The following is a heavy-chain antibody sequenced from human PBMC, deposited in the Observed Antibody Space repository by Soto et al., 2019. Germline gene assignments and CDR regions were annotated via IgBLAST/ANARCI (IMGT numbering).Heavy chain of an antibody. D-gene: IGHD6-19*01. CDR3: ARDPPYSSGWYAGFDP. J-gene: IGHJ5*02. Sequence: RVTISVDKSKNQFSLKLSSVTAADTAVYYCARDPPYSSGWYAGFDPWGQGTLVTVSS. V-gene: IGHV4-4*02.